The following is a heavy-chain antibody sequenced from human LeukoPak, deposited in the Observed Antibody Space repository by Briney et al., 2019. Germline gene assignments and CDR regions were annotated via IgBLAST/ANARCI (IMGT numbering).Heavy chain of an antibody. D-gene: IGHD5-24*01. CDR1: GGPVSSGSYY. CDR3: ARFRRDGYNYDYYYGMDV. Sequence: SETLSLTCTVSGGPVSSGSYYWSWIRQPPGKGLEWIGYIYYSGSTNYNPSLKSRVTISVDTSKNQFSLKLSSVTAADTAVYYCARFRRDGYNYDYYYGMDVWGQGTTVTVSS. J-gene: IGHJ6*02. CDR2: IYYSGST. V-gene: IGHV4-61*01.